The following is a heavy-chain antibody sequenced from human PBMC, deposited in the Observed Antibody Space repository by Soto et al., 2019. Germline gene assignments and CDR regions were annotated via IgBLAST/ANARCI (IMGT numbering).Heavy chain of an antibody. Sequence: EVQLLESGGGLVQPGGSLRLSCAASGFTFSSYAMSWVRQAPGKGLEWVSAISGSGGSTYYADSVKGRFTISRDNSKRTLHLQMKSPRAEHTAVYYCEKYRIAAPGRRPRKPCHDYGMDVRGQGTTVTVSS. CDR3: EKYRIAAPGRRPRKPCHDYGMDV. CDR2: ISGSGGST. D-gene: IGHD6-13*01. J-gene: IGHJ6*02. CDR1: GFTFSSYA. V-gene: IGHV3-23*01.